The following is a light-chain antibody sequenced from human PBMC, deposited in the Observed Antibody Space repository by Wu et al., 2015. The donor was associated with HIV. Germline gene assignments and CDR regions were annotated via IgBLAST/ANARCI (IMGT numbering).Light chain of an antibody. CDR2: RSS. J-gene: IGKJ4*01. CDR3: QQYNPWPL. CDR1: QSVGSD. Sequence: PGERATLSCRPSQSVGSDLAWYQQKPGQAPRLLMYRSSTRATGVPARFSGSGSGTEFTLTISGLQPEDFGFYYCQQYNPWPLFGGGTRVEIK. V-gene: IGKV3-15*01.